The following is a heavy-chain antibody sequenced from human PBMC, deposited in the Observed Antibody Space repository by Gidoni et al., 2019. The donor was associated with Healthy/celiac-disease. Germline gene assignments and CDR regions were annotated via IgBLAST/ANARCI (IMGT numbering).Heavy chain of an antibody. V-gene: IGHV4-61*02. Sequence: QVQLQESGPGLVKPSQTLSLTCTVSGGSISSGSYYWSWIRQPAGKGLEWIGRIYTSGSTNYNPSLKSRVTISVDTSKNQFSLKLSSVTAADTAVYYCAREPPYYYGSGSYNFDYYYGMDVWGQGTTVTVSS. CDR3: AREPPYYYGSGSYNFDYYYGMDV. CDR2: IYTSGST. J-gene: IGHJ6*02. D-gene: IGHD3-10*01. CDR1: GGSISSGSYY.